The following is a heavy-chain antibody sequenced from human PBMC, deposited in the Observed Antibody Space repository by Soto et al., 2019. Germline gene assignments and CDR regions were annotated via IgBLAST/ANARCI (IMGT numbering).Heavy chain of an antibody. D-gene: IGHD3-3*01. J-gene: IGHJ5*02. CDR2: MNPNSGNT. CDR1: GYTFTSYD. V-gene: IGHV1-8*01. CDR3: ARTYDFWSGYGFDP. Sequence: GASVTVSCNASGYTFTSYDINWVRQAAGQGLEWMGWMNPNSGNTGYAQKFQGRVTMTRNTSISTAYMELSSLRSEDTAVYYCARTYDFWSGYGFDPWGQGSLVTVS.